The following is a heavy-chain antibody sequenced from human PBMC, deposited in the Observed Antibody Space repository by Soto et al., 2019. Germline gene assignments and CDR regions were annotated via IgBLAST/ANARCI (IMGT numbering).Heavy chain of an antibody. Sequence: QVQMQESGPGLVKPSQTLSLTCTVSGGSISSGDHYWSWSRQPPGKGLEWIGYVYYSGTTYSNPSLTSRVTISVDTSNNQFSLKLSSVTAADTAVYYCARGSYYYDTDGYYYVFDSWGQGTLVAVSS. CDR1: GGSISSGDHY. J-gene: IGHJ4*02. D-gene: IGHD3-22*01. CDR2: VYYSGTT. V-gene: IGHV4-30-4*01. CDR3: ARGSYYYDTDGYYYVFDS.